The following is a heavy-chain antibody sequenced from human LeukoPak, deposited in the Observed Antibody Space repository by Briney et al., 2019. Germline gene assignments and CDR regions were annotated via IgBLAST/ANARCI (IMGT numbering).Heavy chain of an antibody. CDR3: ARDRYEDYYYYYYMDV. J-gene: IGHJ6*03. CDR2: INHSGST. CDR1: GGSFSGYY. Sequence: KPSETLSLTCAVYGGSFSGYYWSWIRQPPGKGLEWIGEINHSGSTNYNPSLKSRVTISVDTSKNQFSLKLSSVTAADTAVYYCARDRYEDYYYYYYMDVWGKGTTVTVSS. D-gene: IGHD5-12*01. V-gene: IGHV4-34*01.